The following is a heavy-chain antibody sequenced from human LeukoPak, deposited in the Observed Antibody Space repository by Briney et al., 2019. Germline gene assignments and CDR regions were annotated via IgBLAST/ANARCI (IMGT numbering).Heavy chain of an antibody. CDR2: IDCGDSDT. D-gene: IGHD2-15*01. CDR1: GNACPTYW. J-gene: IGHJ5*01. V-gene: IGHV5-51*01. CDR3: ARLLGQYCSGGSCYPNWFDS. Sequence: GESLKIPCKGSGNACPTYWIGWVRQMPGKGLEWMGIIDCGDSDTRYSPSFQGQVTMSADKAISTAYLQWSSLKASDTAVYFCARLLGQYCSGGSCYPNWFDSWGQETMVTVSS.